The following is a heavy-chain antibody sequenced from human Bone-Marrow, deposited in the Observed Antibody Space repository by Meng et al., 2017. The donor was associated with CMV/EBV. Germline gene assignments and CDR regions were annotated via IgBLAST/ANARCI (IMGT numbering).Heavy chain of an antibody. CDR2: IKQDGSEK. Sequence: GESLKISCAASGFTCSSYWMSWVRQAPGKGLEWVANIKQDGSEKYYVDSVKGRFTISRDNSKNTLYLQMNSLRAEDTAVYYCARDTEYYDFWSGYSGGSYYYYGMDVWGQGTTVTVYS. J-gene: IGHJ6*02. CDR1: GFTCSSYW. V-gene: IGHV3-7*01. CDR3: ARDTEYYDFWSGYSGGSYYYYGMDV. D-gene: IGHD3-3*01.